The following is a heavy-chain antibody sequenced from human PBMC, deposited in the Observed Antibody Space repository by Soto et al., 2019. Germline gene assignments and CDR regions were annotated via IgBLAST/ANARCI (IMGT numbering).Heavy chain of an antibody. D-gene: IGHD1-1*01. V-gene: IGHV3-53*01. Sequence: DVQLVESGGGLMQPGESLRLSCASSGLTVSGKKYVAWVRQAPGKGLEWVSALYDVDGSFYADSVKGRFTTSSDSSKTTVYLQMNGLRPDDTAGYYCATWHEREHADDFWGQGTTFTVSS. CDR2: LYDVDGS. J-gene: IGHJ3*01. CDR3: ATWHEREHADDF. CDR1: GLTVSGKKY.